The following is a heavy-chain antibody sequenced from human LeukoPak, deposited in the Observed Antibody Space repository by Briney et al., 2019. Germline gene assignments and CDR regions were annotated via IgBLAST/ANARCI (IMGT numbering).Heavy chain of an antibody. J-gene: IGHJ4*02. CDR1: GYTFTSYD. Sequence: GASVKVSCKASGYTFTSYDINWVRQATGQGLEWMGWMNPNSGNTGYAQKFQGRVTMTRNTSISTAYMELSSLRSEDTAVYYCARSRWIAAAAPDWGQGTLVTVSS. CDR2: MNPNSGNT. D-gene: IGHD6-13*01. CDR3: ARSRWIAAAAPD. V-gene: IGHV1-8*01.